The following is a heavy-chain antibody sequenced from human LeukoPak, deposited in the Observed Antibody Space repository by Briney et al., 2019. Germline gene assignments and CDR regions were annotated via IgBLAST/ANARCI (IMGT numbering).Heavy chain of an antibody. D-gene: IGHD5-24*01. CDR2: IYYSGGT. CDR3: ATGTGRDGYNF. CDR1: GGSISSYY. J-gene: IGHJ4*02. Sequence: KPSETQSLTCTVSGGSISSYYWSWIRQPPGKGLEWIGYIYYSGGTNYNPSLKSRVTISVDTSKNQFSLKLSSVTAADTAVYYCATGTGRDGYNFWGQGTLVTVSS. V-gene: IGHV4-59*01.